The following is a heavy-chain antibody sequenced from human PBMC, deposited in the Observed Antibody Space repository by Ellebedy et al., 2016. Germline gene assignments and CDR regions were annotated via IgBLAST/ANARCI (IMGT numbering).Heavy chain of an antibody. CDR1: GFTFSSYS. V-gene: IGHV3-21*01. D-gene: IGHD3-22*01. CDR2: ISSSSSYI. Sequence: GGSLRLXXAASGFTFSSYSMNWVRQAPGKGLEWVSSISSSSSYIYYADSVKGRFTISRDNAKNSLYLQMNSLRAEDTAVYYCARRNCIDNRCYFDHWGQGTLVTVSS. J-gene: IGHJ4*02. CDR3: ARRNCIDNRCYFDH.